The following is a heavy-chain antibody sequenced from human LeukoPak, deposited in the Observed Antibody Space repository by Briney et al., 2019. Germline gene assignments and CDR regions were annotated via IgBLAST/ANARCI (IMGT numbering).Heavy chain of an antibody. Sequence: GGSLRLSCAASGFTFSNAWMSWVRQAPGKGLEWVGRMRSKTDGGTTDYAAPVKGRFTISRDDSKNTLYLQMNSLKTEDTAVYYCTTLADYYDSSGYPDYWGQGTLVTVSS. CDR1: GFTFSNAW. CDR2: MRSKTDGGTT. J-gene: IGHJ4*02. D-gene: IGHD3-22*01. V-gene: IGHV3-15*01. CDR3: TTLADYYDSSGYPDY.